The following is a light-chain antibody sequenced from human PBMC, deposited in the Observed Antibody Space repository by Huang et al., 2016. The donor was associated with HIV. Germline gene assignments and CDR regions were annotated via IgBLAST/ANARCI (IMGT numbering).Light chain of an antibody. CDR3: QQYDNLPWT. J-gene: IGKJ1*01. CDR2: AAS. CDR1: QDISTY. Sequence: DIQMTQSPSSLSASVGDRVTITCQASQDISTYLKWYRLKPGKAPKVLIYAASNLETGVPSRFSGSGSGTDFTFTISSLQPGDIATYYCQQYDNLPWTFGQGTKVEIK. V-gene: IGKV1-33*01.